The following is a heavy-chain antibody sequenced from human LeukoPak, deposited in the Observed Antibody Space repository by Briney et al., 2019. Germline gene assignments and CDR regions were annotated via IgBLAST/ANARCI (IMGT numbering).Heavy chain of an antibody. CDR3: ASDTYYDFWSGYYTTKFDY. J-gene: IGHJ4*02. CDR1: GGSISSYY. Sequence: SETLSLTCTVSGGSISSYYWSWIRQPPGNGLEWIGYIYYSGSTYYNPSLKSRVTISVDTSKNQFSLKLSSVTAADTAVYYCASDTYYDFWSGYYTTKFDYWGQGTLVTVSS. D-gene: IGHD3-3*01. CDR2: IYYSGST. V-gene: IGHV4-59*04.